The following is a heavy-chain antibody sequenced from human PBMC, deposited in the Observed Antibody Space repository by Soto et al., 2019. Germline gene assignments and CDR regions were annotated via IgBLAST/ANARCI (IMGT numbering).Heavy chain of an antibody. Sequence: QPGGPLRLSCAGSGFTFSSHAMSWVRQAPGKGLEWVSAISYSSRTTNYADSVKGRLTISRDNSKSTLYLQMNSLRAEDTAVYYCAKAPSIATHSFDYWGLGTLVTVSS. J-gene: IGHJ4*02. D-gene: IGHD6-6*01. CDR1: GFTFSSHA. V-gene: IGHV3-23*01. CDR2: ISYSSRTT. CDR3: AKAPSIATHSFDY.